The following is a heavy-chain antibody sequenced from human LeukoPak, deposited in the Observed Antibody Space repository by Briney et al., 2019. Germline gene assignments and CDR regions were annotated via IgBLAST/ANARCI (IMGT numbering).Heavy chain of an antibody. Sequence: ASVKVSCKASGGTFSSYAISWVRQAPGQGLEWMGGIIPIFGTANYAQKFQGRVTITTDESTSTAYMELSSLRSEDTAVYYCARARGGYHSNKQHYHQLLYQDGWGKGNT. V-gene: IGHV1-69*05. D-gene: IGHD2-2*02. CDR2: IIPIFGTA. CDR3: ARARGGYHSNKQHYHQLLYQDG. J-gene: IGHJ6*03. CDR1: GGTFSSYA.